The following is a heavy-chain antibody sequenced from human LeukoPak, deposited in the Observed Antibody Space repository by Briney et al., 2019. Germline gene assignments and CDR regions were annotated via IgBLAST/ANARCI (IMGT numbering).Heavy chain of an antibody. D-gene: IGHD7-27*01. J-gene: IGHJ4*02. CDR3: ARGWGYFDY. CDR1: GGSFSGYY. Sequence: SETLSLTCAVYGGSFSGYYWSWIRQPPGKGLEWIGEINHSGSTNYNPSLKSRVTISVDTSKNQFSLKLSSVTAADTAVYCCARGWGYFDYWGQGTLVTVSS. V-gene: IGHV4-34*01. CDR2: INHSGST.